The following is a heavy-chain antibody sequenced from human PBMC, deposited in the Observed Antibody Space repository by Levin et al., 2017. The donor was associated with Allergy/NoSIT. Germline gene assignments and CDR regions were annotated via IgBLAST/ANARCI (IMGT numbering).Heavy chain of an antibody. CDR1: GFTFSSYS. D-gene: IGHD1-20*01. CDR3: ARRRYNWNPYYFDY. V-gene: IGHV3-48*01. Sequence: GGSLRLSCAASGFTFSSYSMNWVRQAPGKGLEWVSYISSSSSTIYYADSVKGRFTISRDNAKNSLYLQMNSLRAEDTAVYYCARRRYNWNPYYFDYWGQGTLVTVSS. J-gene: IGHJ4*02. CDR2: ISSSSSTI.